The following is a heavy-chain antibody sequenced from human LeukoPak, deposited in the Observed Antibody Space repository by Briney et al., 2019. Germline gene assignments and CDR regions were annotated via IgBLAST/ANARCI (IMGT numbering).Heavy chain of an antibody. D-gene: IGHD1-26*01. Sequence: PSETLSLTCTVSGGSISSGSYYWSWIRQPAGKGLEWIGRIYTSGSTNYSPSLKSRVTISVDTSKNQFPLKLSSVTAADTAVYYCVLGSYWGGDYWGQGTLVTVSS. CDR2: IYTSGST. CDR1: GGSISSGSYY. CDR3: VLGSYWGGDY. V-gene: IGHV4-61*02. J-gene: IGHJ4*02.